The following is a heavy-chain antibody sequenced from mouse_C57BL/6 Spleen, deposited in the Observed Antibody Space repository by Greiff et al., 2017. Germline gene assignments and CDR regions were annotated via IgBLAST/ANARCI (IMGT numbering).Heavy chain of an antibody. D-gene: IGHD1-1*01. V-gene: IGHV3-1*01. J-gene: IGHJ1*03. CDR2: ISYSGST. CDR3: ARGTTEGDWYFDV. Sequence: EVQRVESGPGMVKPSQSLSLTCTVTGYSITSGYDWHWIRHFPGNKLEWMGYISYSGSTNYNPSLKSRISITHDTSKNHFFLKLNSVTTEDTATYYCARGTTEGDWYFDVWGTGTTVTVSS. CDR1: GYSITSGYD.